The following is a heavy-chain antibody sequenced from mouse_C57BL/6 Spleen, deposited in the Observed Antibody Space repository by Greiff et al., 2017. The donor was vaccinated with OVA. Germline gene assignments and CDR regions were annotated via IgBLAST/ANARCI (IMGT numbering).Heavy chain of an antibody. CDR1: GYTFTSYW. CDR2: IDPSDSYT. D-gene: IGHD4-1*01. V-gene: IGHV1-50*01. CDR3: ASETGTSFDY. J-gene: IGHJ2*01. Sequence: QVQLQQSGAELVKPGASVKLSCKASGYTFTSYWMQWVKQRPGQGLEWIGEIDPSDSYTNYNQKFKGKATLTVDTSSSTAYMQLSSLTSEDSAVYYCASETGTSFDYWGQGTTLTVSS.